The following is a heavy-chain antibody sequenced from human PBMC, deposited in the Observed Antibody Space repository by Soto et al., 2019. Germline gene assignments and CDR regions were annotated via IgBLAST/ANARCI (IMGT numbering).Heavy chain of an antibody. CDR3: ARPYSSSWSWFDP. CDR2: ISYDGSNE. Sequence: QVQLVESGGGVVQPGRSLRLSCAASGFTFSSNAMHWVRQAPGKGLEWVAVISYDGSNEYYADSVKGRFTISRDNSKNTLYRQMNSLRAEDTAVYYCARPYSSSWSWFDPWGQGTLVTVSS. CDR1: GFTFSSNA. J-gene: IGHJ5*02. D-gene: IGHD6-13*01. V-gene: IGHV3-30-3*01.